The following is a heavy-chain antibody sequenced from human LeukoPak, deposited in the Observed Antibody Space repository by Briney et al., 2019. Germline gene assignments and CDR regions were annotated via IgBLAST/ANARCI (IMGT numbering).Heavy chain of an antibody. CDR3: ATTSKQWLVLFAY. J-gene: IGHJ4*02. CDR1: GGSISSSSYY. D-gene: IGHD6-19*01. V-gene: IGHV4-39*01. CDR2: IYYSGST. Sequence: SETLSLTCTVSGGSISSSSYYWGWLRQPPGTGLEGVGSIYYSGSTYYNASLKSRVTICVDTSKNQFSLKLSSVTAADTAVYYCATTSKQWLVLFAYWGQGTLVTVSS.